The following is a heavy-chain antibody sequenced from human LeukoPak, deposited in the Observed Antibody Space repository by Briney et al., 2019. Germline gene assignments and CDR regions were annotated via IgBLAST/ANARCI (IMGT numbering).Heavy chain of an antibody. V-gene: IGHV4-61*01. CDR1: GASLTRPTYY. CDR2: LFSICSA. Sequence: SGTLSLTCSVSGASLTRPTYYQWSWIRQPPGKGLELIVSLFSICSATLNPSLKSRVTMSLDTSKSQFSLKLSSVTAEDSAVYYCARFKSGGFSYFDSWGEGTLVAVST. CDR3: ARFKSGGFSYFDS. J-gene: IGHJ4*02. D-gene: IGHD4-23*01.